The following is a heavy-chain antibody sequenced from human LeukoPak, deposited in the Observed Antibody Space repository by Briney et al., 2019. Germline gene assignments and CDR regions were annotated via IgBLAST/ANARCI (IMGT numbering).Heavy chain of an antibody. CDR3: ARPRRAAADHIFDY. D-gene: IGHD6-13*01. CDR1: GYTFTGYY. CDR2: INPNSGGT. J-gene: IGHJ4*02. V-gene: IGHV1-2*02. Sequence: ASVKVSCKASGYTFTGYYMHWVRQAPGQGLEWRGWINPNSGGTNYAQKFQGRVTMTRDTSISTAYMELSRLRSDDTAVYYCARPRRAAADHIFDYWGKGHLVTVSS.